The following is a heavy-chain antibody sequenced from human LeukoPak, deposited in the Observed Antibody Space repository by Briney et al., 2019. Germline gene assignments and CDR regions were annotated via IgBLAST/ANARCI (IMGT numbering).Heavy chain of an antibody. CDR2: IYYSGSN. V-gene: IGHV4-39*01. D-gene: IGHD6-13*01. CDR1: GGSISSSSYY. Sequence: SETLSLTCTVSGGSISSSSYYWGWIRQPPGKGLEGIGSIYYSGSNYDNPSLKSRVTISVDTSKNQFSLKLSSVTAADTAVYYCASDGNIAAADAGNWFDPWGQGTLVTVSS. CDR3: ASDGNIAAADAGNWFDP. J-gene: IGHJ5*02.